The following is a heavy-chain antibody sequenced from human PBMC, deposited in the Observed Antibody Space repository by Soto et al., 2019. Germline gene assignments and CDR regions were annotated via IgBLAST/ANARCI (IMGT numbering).Heavy chain of an antibody. CDR3: GRGGDPDY. J-gene: IGHJ4*02. CDR1: GFTFEYYW. D-gene: IGHD2-21*02. Sequence: EVRLVASGGGLVRPGGSLRLSCVASGFTFEYYWMHWLRQAPGEGLMWVSRLQTDGSHPDYADSVKGRFTISRDNAKNTLYLQMNTLRAEDTAVYYCGRGGDPDYWGQGTLVTVSS. CDR2: LQTDGSHP. V-gene: IGHV3-74*01.